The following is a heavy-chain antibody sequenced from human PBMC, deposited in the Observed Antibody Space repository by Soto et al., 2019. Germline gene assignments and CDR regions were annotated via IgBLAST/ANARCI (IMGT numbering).Heavy chain of an antibody. D-gene: IGHD6-13*01. CDR3: ARTLHSSSWTFDY. CDR1: GGSISSGDYY. CDR2: IYYSGST. J-gene: IGHJ4*02. Sequence: SETLSLTCTVSGGSISSGDYYWSWIRQPPGKGLEWIGYIYYSGSTYYNPSLKSRVTISVDTSKNQFSLKLSSVTAADTAVYYCARTLHSSSWTFDYWGQGTLVTVSS. V-gene: IGHV4-30-4*01.